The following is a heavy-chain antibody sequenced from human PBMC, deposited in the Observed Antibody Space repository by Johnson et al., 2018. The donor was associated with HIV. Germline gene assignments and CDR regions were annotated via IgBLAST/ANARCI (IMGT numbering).Heavy chain of an antibody. CDR1: GFTFSSYA. V-gene: IGHV3-23*04. Sequence: VQLVESGGGVVQPGRSLRLSCAASGFTFSSYAMSWVRQAPGKGLEWVSAISGSGGSTYYTDSVKGRFTNSRDNSKRTLYLQMNSLRAEDTALYYCAKGYYGSGIAFDIWGQGTMVTVSS. CDR3: AKGYYGSGIAFDI. D-gene: IGHD3-10*01. J-gene: IGHJ3*02. CDR2: ISGSGGST.